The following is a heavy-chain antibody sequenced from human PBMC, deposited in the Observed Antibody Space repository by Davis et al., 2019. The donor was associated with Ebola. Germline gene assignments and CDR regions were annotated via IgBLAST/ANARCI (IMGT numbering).Heavy chain of an antibody. CDR2: ISYDGSNT. J-gene: IGHJ4*02. Sequence: GESLKISCAASGFTFSSYGMHWVRQAPGKGLEWVAVISYDGSNTYYADSVKGRFTISRDNSKNTLYLQMNSLRAEDTAVYYCAKGGYYGSGYDWYYFDYWGQGTLVTVSS. D-gene: IGHD3-10*01. CDR1: GFTFSSYG. CDR3: AKGGYYGSGYDWYYFDY. V-gene: IGHV3-30*18.